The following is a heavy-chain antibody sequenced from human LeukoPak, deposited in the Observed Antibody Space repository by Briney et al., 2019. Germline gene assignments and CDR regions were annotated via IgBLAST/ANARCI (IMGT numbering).Heavy chain of an antibody. J-gene: IGHJ6*02. Sequence: SETLSLTCTVSGGSISSSSYYWSWIRQPAGKGLEWIGRIYTSGSTNYNPSLKSRVTMSVDTSKNQFSLKLSSVTAADTAVYYCARGVVTPDYYYYGMDVWGQGTTVTVSS. CDR2: IYTSGST. CDR1: GGSISSSSYY. D-gene: IGHD4-23*01. CDR3: ARGVVTPDYYYYGMDV. V-gene: IGHV4-61*02.